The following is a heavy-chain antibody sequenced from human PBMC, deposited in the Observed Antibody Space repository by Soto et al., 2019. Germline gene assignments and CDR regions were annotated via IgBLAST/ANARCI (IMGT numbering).Heavy chain of an antibody. J-gene: IGHJ3*02. CDR3: ARQIYPRRGAFDI. CDR2: IYYSGST. D-gene: IGHD3-10*01. Sequence: QLQLQESGPGLVKPSETLSLTCTVSGGSISSSSYYWGWIRQPPGKGLEWIGSIYYSGSTYYNPSLKSRVTISVDTSKNQFSLKLSSVTAADTAVYYCARQIYPRRGAFDIWGQGTMVTVSS. V-gene: IGHV4-39*01. CDR1: GGSISSSSYY.